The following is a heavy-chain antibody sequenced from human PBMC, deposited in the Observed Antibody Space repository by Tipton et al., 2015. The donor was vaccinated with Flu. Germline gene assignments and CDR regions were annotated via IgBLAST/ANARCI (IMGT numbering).Heavy chain of an antibody. J-gene: IGHJ4*02. D-gene: IGHD2-2*01. CDR2: IYNSEYT. CDR3: ARDPSLGMPDYFDY. Sequence: LRLSCTVSGGSIGSFYWNWIRQPPGKGLEWIGYIYNSEYTKYNPSLRSRVTISVDTSKKQFSLQLRSVTAADTAVYYCARDPSLGMPDYFDYWGQGTLVIASS. V-gene: IGHV4-59*12. CDR1: GGSIGSFY.